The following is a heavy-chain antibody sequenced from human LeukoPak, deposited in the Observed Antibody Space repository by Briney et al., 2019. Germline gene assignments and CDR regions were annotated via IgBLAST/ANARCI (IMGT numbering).Heavy chain of an antibody. V-gene: IGHV4-59*01. CDR2: IYYSGST. CDR3: ARALKGYYYYMDV. CDR1: GGSFSGYY. J-gene: IGHJ6*03. Sequence: SETLSLTCAVYGGSFSGYYWSWIRQPPGKGLEWIGYIYYSGSTNYNPSLKSRVTISVDTSKNQFSLKLSSVTAADTAVYYCARALKGYYYYMDVWGKGTTVTVSS.